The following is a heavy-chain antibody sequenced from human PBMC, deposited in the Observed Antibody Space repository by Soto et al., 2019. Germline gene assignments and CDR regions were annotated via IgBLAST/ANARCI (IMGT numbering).Heavy chain of an antibody. CDR3: VGDLNVPQSSD. Sequence: QVQLVESGGGVVQPGRSLRLSCAASGFTFSNYGMHWVRQAPGRGLEWVATISHHGSDKFYADSVKGRFTISRDDSKNTLYVQMNSLRVEDTAVYYCVGDLNVPQSSDWGQGTLVTVSS. J-gene: IGHJ4*02. CDR2: ISHHGSDK. D-gene: IGHD2-15*01. V-gene: IGHV3-30*03. CDR1: GFTFSNYG.